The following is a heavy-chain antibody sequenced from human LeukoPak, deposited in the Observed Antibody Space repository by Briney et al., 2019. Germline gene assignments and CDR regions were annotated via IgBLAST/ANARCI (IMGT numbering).Heavy chain of an antibody. J-gene: IGHJ3*02. CDR1: GGSISSGDYY. CDR2: IYYSGST. Sequence: SQTLSLTCTVSGGSISSGDYYWSWIRQPPGKGLEWIGYIYYSGSTYYNPSLKSRVTIPVDTSKNQFSLKLSSVTAADTAVYYCARGSEGRFLEWLAGDIWGQGTMVTVSS. CDR3: ARGSEGRFLEWLAGDI. D-gene: IGHD3-3*01. V-gene: IGHV4-30-4*01.